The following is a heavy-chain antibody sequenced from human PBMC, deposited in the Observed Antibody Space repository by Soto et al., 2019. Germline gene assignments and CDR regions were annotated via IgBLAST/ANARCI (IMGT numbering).Heavy chain of an antibody. CDR3: VKGISYPDY. Sequence: GGSLRLSCAASGFTFTSQAMSWVRQAPGKGLEWVAGVSKSGDGTYYTDSVKGRFSISRDNSKNTLHLQMNSLRAEDTAVYYCVKGISYPDYWGQGTLVPSPQ. D-gene: IGHD3-10*01. CDR1: GFTFTSQA. J-gene: IGHJ4*01. V-gene: IGHV3-23*01. CDR2: VSKSGDGT.